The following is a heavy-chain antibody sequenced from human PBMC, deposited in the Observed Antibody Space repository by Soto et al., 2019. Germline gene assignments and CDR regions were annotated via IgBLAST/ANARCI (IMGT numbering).Heavy chain of an antibody. CDR2: TRNKANSYTT. CDR3: AGGDKGYRYDAFDI. V-gene: IGHV3-72*01. J-gene: IGHJ3*02. D-gene: IGHD5-18*01. Sequence: EVQLVESGGGLVQPGGSLRLSCAASGFTFSDHYMDWVRQAPGKGLEWVGRTRNKANSYTTEDAAYVKGRFTISRTDSKKSLYLHMNSLKAEDTAVYYCAGGDKGYRYDAFDIWGQGTMVTVSS. CDR1: GFTFSDHY.